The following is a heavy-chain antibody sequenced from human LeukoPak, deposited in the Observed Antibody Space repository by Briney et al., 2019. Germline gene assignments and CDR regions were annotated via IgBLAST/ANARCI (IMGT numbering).Heavy chain of an antibody. CDR3: AKSRITRNTSLLGY. J-gene: IGHJ4*02. CDR2: ISGSGGST. CDR1: GFTFSSYA. V-gene: IGHV3-23*01. D-gene: IGHD1-14*01. Sequence: PGGSLRLSCAASGFTFSSYAMSWVRQAPGKGLEWVSAISGSGGSTYYADSVKGRFTISRNNSKNTLYLQMNSLRAEDTAVYYCAKSRITRNTSLLGYWGQGTLVTVSS.